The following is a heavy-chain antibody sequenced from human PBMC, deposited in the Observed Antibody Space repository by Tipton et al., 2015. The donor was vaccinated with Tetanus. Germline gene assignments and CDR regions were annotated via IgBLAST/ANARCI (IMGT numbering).Heavy chain of an antibody. CDR3: ARTGWFGHMPAFDA. J-gene: IGHJ4*02. D-gene: IGHD3-10*01. CDR1: GGSFSGYY. V-gene: IGHV4-59*01. CDR2: IHYSGST. Sequence: GLVKPSETLSLTCAVYGGSFSGYYWNWIRQSPGKGLEWIGYIHYSGSTNYNPSLKSRVTLSIDTPKTQFSLKLISVTPADTAVYYCARTGWFGHMPAFDARGQGTLVTVSS.